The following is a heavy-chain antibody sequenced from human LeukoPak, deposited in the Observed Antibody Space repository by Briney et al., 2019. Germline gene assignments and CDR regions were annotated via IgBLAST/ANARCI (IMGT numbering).Heavy chain of an antibody. CDR1: GFTFSHYA. Sequence: GGSLRLSCVGSGFTFSHYAMAWVRQAPGKGLEWVSTISGTIGDTYYADSVKGRFTISRDNSKDTLSLQMSSLRAEDTAEYFCVRLFRGVRGYFDYWGQGALVAVSS. D-gene: IGHD3-10*01. CDR3: VRLFRGVRGYFDY. CDR2: ISGTIGDT. J-gene: IGHJ4*02. V-gene: IGHV3-23*01.